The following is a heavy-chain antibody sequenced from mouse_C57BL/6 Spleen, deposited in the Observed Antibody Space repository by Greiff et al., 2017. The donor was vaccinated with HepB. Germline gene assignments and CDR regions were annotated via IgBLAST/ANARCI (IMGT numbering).Heavy chain of an antibody. V-gene: IGHV1-42*01. CDR3: ARGYYGSSYDYFDY. J-gene: IGHJ2*01. Sequence: VQLKQSGPELVKPGASVKISCKASGYSFTGYYMNWVKQSPEKSLEWIGEINPSTGGTTYNQKFKAKATLTVDKSSSTAYMQLKSLTSEDSAVYYCARGYYGSSYDYFDYWGQGTTLTVSS. D-gene: IGHD1-1*01. CDR1: GYSFTGYY. CDR2: INPSTGGT.